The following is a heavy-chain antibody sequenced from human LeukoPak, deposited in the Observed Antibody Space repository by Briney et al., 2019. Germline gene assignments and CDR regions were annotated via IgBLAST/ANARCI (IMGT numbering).Heavy chain of an antibody. CDR2: ISHSGST. CDR3: CRGGFLDSSGPIDH. Sequence: SETLSLTCTVSGYSISSDYYWGWIRQPPGKGLEWIGTISHSGSTFYNPSLEGRVTISVDTSKNQFSVKLSSVTAADTAVYYFCRGGFLDSSGPIDHWGPGTLVHVSS. D-gene: IGHD3-22*01. V-gene: IGHV4-38-2*02. J-gene: IGHJ4*02. CDR1: GYSISSDYY.